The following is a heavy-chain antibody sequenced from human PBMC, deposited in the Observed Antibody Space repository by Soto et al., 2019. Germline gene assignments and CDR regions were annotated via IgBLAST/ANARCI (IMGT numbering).Heavy chain of an antibody. D-gene: IGHD2-21*01. CDR1: GYTFTSYG. J-gene: IGHJ4*02. V-gene: IGHV1-18*04. CDR3: AREKIDADSLDY. Sequence: ASVKVSCKASGYTFTSYGISWVRQAPGQGLEWMGWISAYNGNTNYAQKLQGRVTMTTDTSTSTAYMELSSLRSDDTAVYYCAREKIDADSLDYWGQGTLVTVSS. CDR2: ISAYNGNT.